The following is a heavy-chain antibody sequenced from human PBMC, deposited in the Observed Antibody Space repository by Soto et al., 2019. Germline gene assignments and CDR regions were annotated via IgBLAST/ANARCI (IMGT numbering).Heavy chain of an antibody. V-gene: IGHV4-4*02. CDR2: IYHSGST. D-gene: IGHD3-9*01. CDR3: ARGRHNYDILTGYYYYFDY. Sequence: SETLSLTCAVSGGSISSSNWWRWVRQPPGKGLEWIGEIYHSGSTNYNPSLKSRVTISVDKSKNQFSLKLSSVTAADTAVYYCARGRHNYDILTGYYYYFDYWGQGTLVTVS. CDR1: GGSISSSNW. J-gene: IGHJ4*02.